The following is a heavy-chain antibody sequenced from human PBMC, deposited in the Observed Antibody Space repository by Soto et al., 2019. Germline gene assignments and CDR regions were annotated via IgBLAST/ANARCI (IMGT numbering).Heavy chain of an antibody. CDR2: ITAYNGNT. D-gene: IGHD5-18*01. J-gene: IGHJ4*02. CDR3: AKRRGYSNGEFDY. V-gene: IGHV1-18*01. CDR1: GYTLTSYG. Sequence: ASVKVSCKASGYTLTSYGISCARQAPGQGLEWMGWITAYNGNTNYAQKLQDRVTMTTDTSTSTAYMELRSLRSDDTAVYYCAKRRGYSNGEFDYWGQGTLVTVSS.